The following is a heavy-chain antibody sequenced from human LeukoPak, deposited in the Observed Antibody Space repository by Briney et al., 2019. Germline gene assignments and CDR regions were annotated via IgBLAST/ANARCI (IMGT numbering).Heavy chain of an antibody. V-gene: IGHV4-59*01. CDR1: GGSISSYY. CDR2: IYSSGST. D-gene: IGHD3-22*01. Sequence: SETLSLTCTVSGGSISSYYWSWIRQPPGKGLEWIGYIYSSGSTNYNPSLKSRATISVDTSKNQFSLKLSSVTAADTAVYYRARGSYDSSGYYYVWNFDYWGQGTLVTVSS. CDR3: ARGSYDSSGYYYVWNFDY. J-gene: IGHJ4*02.